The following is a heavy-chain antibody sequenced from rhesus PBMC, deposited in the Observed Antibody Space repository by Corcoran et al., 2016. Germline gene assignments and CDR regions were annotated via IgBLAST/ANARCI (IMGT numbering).Heavy chain of an antibody. CDR2: IFGSIGST. D-gene: IGHD3-3*01. J-gene: IGHJ2*01. Sequence: QVQLQESGPGLVKPSETLSLTCAVSGGSISGGYGWSWIRQPPGKGLEWIGHIFGSIGSTYNNPSLKSRVTISRDTSKNQFSLKRSAVTAADTAVDYCARVTIFGLVVNWYFDLWGPGTPITISS. CDR1: GGSISGGYG. V-gene: IGHV4S7*01. CDR3: ARVTIFGLVVNWYFDL.